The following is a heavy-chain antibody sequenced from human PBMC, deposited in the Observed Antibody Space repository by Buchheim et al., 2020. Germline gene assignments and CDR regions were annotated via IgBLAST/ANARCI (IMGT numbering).Heavy chain of an antibody. J-gene: IGHJ4*02. V-gene: IGHV4-61*02. CDR2: IYTSGST. Sequence: QVQLQESGPGLVKPSQTLSLTCTVSGGSISSGCYYWSWIRQPAGKGLEWIGRIYTSGSTNYNPSLKSRVTISVDTSKNQFSLKLSSVTAADTAVYYCARDLCSGGSCYSLYWGQGTL. CDR3: ARDLCSGGSCYSLY. CDR1: GGSISSGCYY. D-gene: IGHD2-15*01.